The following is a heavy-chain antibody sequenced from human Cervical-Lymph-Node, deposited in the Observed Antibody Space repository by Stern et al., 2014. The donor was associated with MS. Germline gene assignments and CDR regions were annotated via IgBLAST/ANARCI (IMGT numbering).Heavy chain of an antibody. V-gene: IGHV3-33*01. CDR3: AAGGLEYYYDTSGYYFQH. CDR1: GFTFSSHG. CDR2: IWYDGSNR. J-gene: IGHJ1*01. D-gene: IGHD3-22*01. Sequence: MQLVESGGGVVQPGRSLRLSCAASGFTFSSHGMHWVRQAPGKGLEWGAVIWYDGSNRNYADSVKGRFTISRDNSKNTVDLQMNSLRAEDTAVYYCAAGGLEYYYDTSGYYFQHWGQGTLVTVSS.